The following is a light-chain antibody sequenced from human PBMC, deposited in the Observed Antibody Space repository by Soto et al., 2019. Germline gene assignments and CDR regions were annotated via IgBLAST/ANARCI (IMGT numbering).Light chain of an antibody. J-gene: IGLJ1*01. CDR3: SAYTDTNTRHV. V-gene: IGLV2-14*01. CDR2: EVS. CDR1: SSDVGGYNY. Sequence: QSALTQPASVSGSPGQSITISCTGTSSDVGGYNYVSWYQQHPGKAPKLMIYEVSNRPSGASNRFSGSKSGNTASLTISGLQAEDEADYYCSAYTDTNTRHVFGTGTKVTVL.